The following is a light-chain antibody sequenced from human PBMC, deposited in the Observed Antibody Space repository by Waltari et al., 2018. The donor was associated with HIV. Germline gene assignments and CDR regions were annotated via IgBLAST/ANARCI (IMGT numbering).Light chain of an antibody. CDR3: QQYYSPPGWT. Sequence: DIVMTQSPDPLAVPLGETATINCKSSQRVLYSSNNENYLAWYQQKPGQPPKLLIYWASTRESGVPDRFSGSGSGTDVTLTISSLQAEDVAVYYCQQYYSPPGWTFGQGTKVEIK. V-gene: IGKV4-1*01. CDR1: QRVLYSSNNENY. J-gene: IGKJ1*01. CDR2: WAS.